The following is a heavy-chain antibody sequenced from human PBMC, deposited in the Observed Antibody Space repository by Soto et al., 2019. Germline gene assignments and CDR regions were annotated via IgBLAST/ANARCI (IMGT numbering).Heavy chain of an antibody. CDR3: ARGGRTRFDY. CDR1: GFRFTDYY. J-gene: IGHJ4*02. D-gene: IGHD4-17*01. V-gene: IGHV3-11*01. CDR2: ILTTGSTI. Sequence: QVHLVESGGGLVNPGGSLRLSCAASGFRFTDYYMSWLRQSPGKGLEWVSTILTTGSTIYYADSVKGRFTTSRDNAKNSVFLQMNSLGAEDTAMYYCARGGRTRFDYWGQGTLVTVSS.